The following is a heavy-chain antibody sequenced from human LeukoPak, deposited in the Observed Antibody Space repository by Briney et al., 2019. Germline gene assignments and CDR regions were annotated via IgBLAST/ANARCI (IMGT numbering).Heavy chain of an antibody. V-gene: IGHV1-2*02. CDR1: GYTFTGYY. Sequence: ASVKVSCKASGYTFTGYYMHWVRQAPGQGLEWMGWINPNSGGTYYAQKFQGRVTMTRDTSISTAYMELSGLRSDDTAVYYCARGVSKIAARPVDYWGQGTLVTVSS. D-gene: IGHD6-6*01. CDR3: ARGVSKIAARPVDY. CDR2: INPNSGGT. J-gene: IGHJ4*02.